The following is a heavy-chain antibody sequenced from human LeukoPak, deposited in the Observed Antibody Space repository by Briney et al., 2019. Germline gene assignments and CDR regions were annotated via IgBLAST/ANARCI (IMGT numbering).Heavy chain of an antibody. V-gene: IGHV4-59*01. Sequence: SETLSLTCTLSGGPIRTYQSSWIRQPPGEGLEWIGNILYSGSANYNPSLKRRVIISVDTSKNQFCLKLSAVTAADTALYYCARTDRITRAFDIWGQGTMVTVSS. D-gene: IGHD3-10*01. CDR3: ARTDRITRAFDI. J-gene: IGHJ3*02. CDR2: ILYSGSA. CDR1: GGPIRTYQ.